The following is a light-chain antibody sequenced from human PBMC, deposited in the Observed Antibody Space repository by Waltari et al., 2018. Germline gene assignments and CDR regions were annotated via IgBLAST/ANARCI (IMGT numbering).Light chain of an antibody. V-gene: IGKV2-30*02. CDR2: KCS. Sequence: SRVRSGGKAVLNWVPQGPSRSPRRLIYKCSNRDSGVPDRFSGSGSGTDFTLTISRVEAEDVGIYYCMQATHWPLTFCQGTRVEIK. CDR1: SRVRSGGKAV. J-gene: IGKJ1*01. CDR3: MQATHWPLT.